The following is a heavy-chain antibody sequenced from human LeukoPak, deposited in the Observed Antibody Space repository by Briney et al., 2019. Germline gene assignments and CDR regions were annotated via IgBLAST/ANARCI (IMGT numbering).Heavy chain of an antibody. V-gene: IGHV3-30*01. J-gene: IGHJ6*03. D-gene: IGHD4-17*01. Sequence: GRSLRLSCAASGFTFSSYAMHWVRQAPGKGLEWVAVISYDGSNKYYADSVKGRFTISRDNSKNTLYLQMNSLRAEDTAVYYCARGTRSYGTYYYYYMDVWGKGTMVTVSS. CDR1: GFTFSSYA. CDR3: ARGTRSYGTYYYYYMDV. CDR2: ISYDGSNK.